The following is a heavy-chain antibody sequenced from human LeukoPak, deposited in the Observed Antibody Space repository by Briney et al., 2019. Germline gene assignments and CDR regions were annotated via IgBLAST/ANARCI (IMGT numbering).Heavy chain of an antibody. D-gene: IGHD5-24*01. CDR3: ARGLRDGYNFKLDY. CDR1: GGSISSSLYY. CDR2: IYTSGST. Sequence: PSETLSLTCTVSGGSISSSLYYWSWIRQSAGKGLEWIGRIYTSGSTNYNPSLKSRVTISVDTSKNQFSLKLSSVTAADTAVYYCARGLRDGYNFKLDYWGQGTLVTVSS. J-gene: IGHJ4*02. V-gene: IGHV4-61*02.